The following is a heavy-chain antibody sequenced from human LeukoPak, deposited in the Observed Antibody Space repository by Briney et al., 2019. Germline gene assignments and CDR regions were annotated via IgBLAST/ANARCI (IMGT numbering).Heavy chain of an antibody. Sequence: SETLSLTCAVYGGSSSGYYWSWIRQPPGKGLEWIGEINHSGSTNYNPSLKSRVTISVDTSKNQFSLKLSSVTAADTAVYYCARGSPRAARPGSNWFDPWGQGTLVTVSS. V-gene: IGHV4-34*01. CDR1: GGSSSGYY. CDR3: ARGSPRAARPGSNWFDP. CDR2: INHSGST. D-gene: IGHD6-6*01. J-gene: IGHJ5*02.